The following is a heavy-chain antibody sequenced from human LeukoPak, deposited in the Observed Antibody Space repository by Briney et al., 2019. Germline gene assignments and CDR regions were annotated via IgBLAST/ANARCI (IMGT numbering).Heavy chain of an antibody. D-gene: IGHD4-17*01. CDR2: IRYDGSNK. CDR3: AKVSYGDYLADY. Sequence: GGSLRLSCAASGFTFSSYSMDWVRQAPGKGLEWVAFIRYDGSNKYYADSVKGRFTISRDNSKNTLYLQMNSLRAEDTAVYYCAKVSYGDYLADYWGQGTLVTVSS. J-gene: IGHJ4*02. CDR1: GFTFSSYS. V-gene: IGHV3-30*02.